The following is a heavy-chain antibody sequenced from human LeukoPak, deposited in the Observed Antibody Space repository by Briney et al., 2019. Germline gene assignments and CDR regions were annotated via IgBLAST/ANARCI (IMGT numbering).Heavy chain of an antibody. CDR2: VYISGST. CDR1: GGSITSGSYY. CDR3: AGPSGSASDTEYFQN. D-gene: IGHD6-13*01. J-gene: IGHJ1*01. Sequence: SETLSLTCTVSGGSITSGSYYWSWIRQPAGKELECIGRVYISGSTNYNPSLAGRATISIDTSKNQFSLKLSSVTAADTAVYYCAGPSGSASDTEYFQNWGQGTLVTVSS. V-gene: IGHV4-61*02.